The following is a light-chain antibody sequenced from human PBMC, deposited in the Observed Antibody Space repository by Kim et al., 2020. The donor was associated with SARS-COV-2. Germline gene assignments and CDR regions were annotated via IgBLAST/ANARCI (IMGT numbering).Light chain of an antibody. J-gene: IGLJ2*01. CDR3: SSYAGSPRVV. CDR2: EVS. V-gene: IGLV2-8*01. CDR1: SGDVGYYNY. Sequence: GQSVTISCTGTSGDVGYYNYVSWYQHHPGKAPKLMIYEVSKRPSGVPDRLSGSKSGNTASLTVSGLQAEDEADYYCSSYAGSPRVVFGGGTQLTVL.